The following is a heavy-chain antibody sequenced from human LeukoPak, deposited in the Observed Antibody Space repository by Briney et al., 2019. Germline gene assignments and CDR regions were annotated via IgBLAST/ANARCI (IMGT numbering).Heavy chain of an antibody. CDR3: AADPSYSSGYRYYFDY. CDR2: IVVGSGNT. Sequence: APVKVSCKTSGFTFISSAVQWVRQARGQHLEWIGWIVVGSGNTNYAQKFQERVTITRDMSTSTAYMELSSLRSEDTAVYYCAADPSYSSGYRYYFDYWGQGTLVTVSS. V-gene: IGHV1-58*01. J-gene: IGHJ4*02. D-gene: IGHD3-22*01. CDR1: GFTFISSA.